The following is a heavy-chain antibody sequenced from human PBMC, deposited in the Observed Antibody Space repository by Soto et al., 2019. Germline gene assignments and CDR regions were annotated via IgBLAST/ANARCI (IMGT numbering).Heavy chain of an antibody. Sequence: ASVNVSCKASGYTFRSYGISWVRQAPGQGLEWMGWISAYNGNINYAQKVQGRVTMTTDTSTSTAYMELRSLRSDDTAVYYCARAYLDYGDYFHHWGQGTLVTVSS. J-gene: IGHJ1*01. CDR2: ISAYNGNI. CDR3: ARAYLDYGDYFHH. CDR1: GYTFRSYG. D-gene: IGHD3-10*01. V-gene: IGHV1-18*01.